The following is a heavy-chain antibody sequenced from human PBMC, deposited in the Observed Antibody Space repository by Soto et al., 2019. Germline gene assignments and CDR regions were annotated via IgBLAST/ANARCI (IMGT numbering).Heavy chain of an antibody. CDR3: TRDRGSGWVPEDFDI. Sequence: GGSLRLSCTASGFTFGDYAMSWFRQAPGKGLEWVGFIRSKAYGGTTEYAASVKGRFTISRDDSKSIAYLQMNSLKTEDTAVYYCTRDRGSGWVPEDFDIWGQGIMVTFSS. V-gene: IGHV3-49*03. J-gene: IGHJ3*02. CDR2: IRSKAYGGTT. D-gene: IGHD6-19*01. CDR1: GFTFGDYA.